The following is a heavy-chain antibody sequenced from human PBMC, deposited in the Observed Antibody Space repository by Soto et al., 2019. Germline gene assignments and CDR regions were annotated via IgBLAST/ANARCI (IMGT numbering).Heavy chain of an antibody. D-gene: IGHD3-22*01. CDR2: MNANSGNT. J-gene: IGHJ4*02. CDR1: GYTFTSSD. CDR3: ARVRTYYDSSGSLDY. Sequence: ASVKVSCKASGYTFTSSDISWVRQAPGQGLEWMGWMNANSGNTSYAQKLQGRVTMTRDMSISTAYMELRRLTSDDTAVYYCARVRTYYDSSGSLDYWGQGTLVTVSS. V-gene: IGHV1-8*01.